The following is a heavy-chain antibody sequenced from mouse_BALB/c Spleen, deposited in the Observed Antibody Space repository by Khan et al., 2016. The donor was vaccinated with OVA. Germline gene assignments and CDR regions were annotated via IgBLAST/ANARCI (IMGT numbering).Heavy chain of an antibody. D-gene: IGHD2-14*01. V-gene: IGHV1-80*01. J-gene: IGHJ3*01. Sequence: VQLQESGAELVRPGSSVKISCKASGYAFSSYWMNWVKQRPGQGLEWIGQIYPGDGNTHYNGNFKGNATLTADKSSSTAYMQLSSLTSEDSAVYFCAGLGCWLAYWGQGTLVTGSA. CDR1: GYAFSSYW. CDR2: IYPGDGNT. CDR3: AGLGCWLAY.